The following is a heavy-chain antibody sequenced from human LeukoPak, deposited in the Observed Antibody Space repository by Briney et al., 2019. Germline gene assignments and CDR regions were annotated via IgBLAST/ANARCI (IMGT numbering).Heavy chain of an antibody. V-gene: IGHV3-21*01. CDR2: ISSSSSYI. CDR3: AHSLYGSAATGY. D-gene: IGHD6-25*01. J-gene: IGHJ4*02. Sequence: GGSLRPSCAASGFTFSSYSMNWVRQAPGKGLEWVSSISSSSSYIYYADSVRGRFTISRDNAKNSLYLRMNSLRAEDTAVYYCAHSLYGSAATGYWGQGTLVTVSS. CDR1: GFTFSSYS.